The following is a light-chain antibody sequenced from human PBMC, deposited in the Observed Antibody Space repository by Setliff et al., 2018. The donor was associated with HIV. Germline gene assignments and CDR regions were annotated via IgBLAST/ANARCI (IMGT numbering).Light chain of an antibody. CDR3: SSYAGSYTYV. CDR1: SSDIGGYNY. J-gene: IGLJ1*01. Sequence: QSALAQPRSVSGSPGQSVTISCTGTSSDIGGYNYVSWYQQHPGKAPKLIIYDVTKRPSGVPDRFSGSKSGNTASLTISGLQAEDEADYYCSSYAGSYTYVFGSGTKV. CDR2: DVT. V-gene: IGLV2-11*01.